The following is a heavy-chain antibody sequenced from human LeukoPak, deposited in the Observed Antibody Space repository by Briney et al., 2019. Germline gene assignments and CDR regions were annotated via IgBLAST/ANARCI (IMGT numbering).Heavy chain of an antibody. CDR2: INHSGST. Sequence: SETLSLTCAVYGGSFSGYYWTWIRQPPGKGLEWIGEINHSGSTYYNPSLKSRVTISVDTSKNQFSLKLSSVTAADTAVYYCARGAPGYWGQGTLVTVSS. CDR3: ARGAPGY. V-gene: IGHV4-34*01. CDR1: GGSFSGYY. J-gene: IGHJ4*02.